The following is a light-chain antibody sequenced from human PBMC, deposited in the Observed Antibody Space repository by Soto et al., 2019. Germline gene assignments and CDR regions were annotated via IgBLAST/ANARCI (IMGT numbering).Light chain of an antibody. Sequence: ALTQPASVSGSPGQSIPISCTGTSSDVGHYNYVSWYQQYPGKAPKLMIYDVNTRPSGVSNRFSGSKSGNTASLTISGLQAEDEADYYCCSYTSSSTRIFGGGTQLTVL. V-gene: IGLV2-14*01. CDR3: CSYTSSSTRI. J-gene: IGLJ2*01. CDR1: SSDVGHYNY. CDR2: DVN.